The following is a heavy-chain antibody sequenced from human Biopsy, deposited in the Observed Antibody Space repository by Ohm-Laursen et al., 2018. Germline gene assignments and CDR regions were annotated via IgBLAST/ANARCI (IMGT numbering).Heavy chain of an antibody. CDR3: ARVGAGAPSIDYFDY. CDR2: IYYSGST. CDR1: GGSIGSFF. V-gene: IGHV4-59*01. Sequence: GTLSLTCTVSGGSIGSFFWSWIRQPPGKGLEWIGYIYYSGSTNYNPSLRSRVTISVDRSKNQFSLELSSVTAADTAVYYCARVGAGAPSIDYFDYWGQGALATVSS. J-gene: IGHJ4*02. D-gene: IGHD1-26*01.